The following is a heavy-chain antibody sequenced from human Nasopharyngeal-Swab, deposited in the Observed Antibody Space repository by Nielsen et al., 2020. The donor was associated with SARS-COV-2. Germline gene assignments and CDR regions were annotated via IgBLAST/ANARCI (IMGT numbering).Heavy chain of an antibody. CDR2: ISWNSGSI. CDR3: ARAVHCSGDSCYWRYFDY. D-gene: IGHD2-15*01. J-gene: IGHJ4*02. V-gene: IGHV3-9*01. Sequence: VRQAPGKGLEWVSGISWNSGSIGYADSVKGRFTISRDNAKNSLSLQMNSLRAEDTAIYYCARAVHCSGDSCYWRYFDYWGRGTLVTVSS.